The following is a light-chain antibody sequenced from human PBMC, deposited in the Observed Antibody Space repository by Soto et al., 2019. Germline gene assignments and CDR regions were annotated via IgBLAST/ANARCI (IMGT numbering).Light chain of an antibody. Sequence: QSALTQPASVSGSPGQSITISCTGTSSDVGGYNYVSWYQQHPGKAPKLMIYDVSNRPSGVSNRFSGSKSGNTASLTISVLQAEDEADYYCSSYTTSGPHVVFGGGTKLTVL. CDR3: SSYTTSGPHVV. V-gene: IGLV2-14*01. J-gene: IGLJ2*01. CDR2: DVS. CDR1: SSDVGGYNY.